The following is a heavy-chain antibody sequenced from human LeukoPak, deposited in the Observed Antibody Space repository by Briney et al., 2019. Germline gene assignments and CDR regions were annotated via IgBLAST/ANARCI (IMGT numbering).Heavy chain of an antibody. Sequence: SETLSLTCTVSGVSISSGGYYWSWIRQHPGKGLEWIGYIYYSGSTYYNPSLKSRVTISVDTSKNQFSLKLSSVTAADTAVYYCARGLPGGGVVIEFYFDYWGQGTLVTVSS. D-gene: IGHD3-3*01. CDR3: ARGLPGGGVVIEFYFDY. CDR2: IYYSGST. J-gene: IGHJ4*02. V-gene: IGHV4-31*03. CDR1: GVSISSGGYY.